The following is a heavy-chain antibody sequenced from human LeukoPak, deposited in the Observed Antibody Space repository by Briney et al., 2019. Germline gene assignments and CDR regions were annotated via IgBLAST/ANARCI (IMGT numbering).Heavy chain of an antibody. V-gene: IGHV3-74*01. CDR2: ISTDGSRP. CDR3: VRDGQGSTPLDY. CDR1: GFTFSNYG. J-gene: IGHJ4*02. Sequence: PGRSLRLSCAASGFTFSNYGIHWVRQAPGKGLVWVSGISTDGSRPRYADSVNGRFTISRDNAKNTLYLQMNSLRAEDTAVYFCVRDGQGSTPLDYWGQGTLVTVSS. D-gene: IGHD2-15*01.